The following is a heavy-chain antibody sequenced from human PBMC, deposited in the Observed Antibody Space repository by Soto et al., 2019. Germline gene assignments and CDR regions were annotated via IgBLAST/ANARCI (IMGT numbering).Heavy chain of an antibody. Sequence: GGSLRLSCAASGFTFSSYGMHWVRQAPGKGLEWVAVIWYDGSNKYYADSVKGRFTISRDNSKNTLYLQMNSLRAEDTAVYYCARDRSYYDSSGYYYSTWGQGTLVTVSS. CDR3: ARDRSYYDSSGYYYST. CDR1: GFTFSSYG. D-gene: IGHD3-22*01. CDR2: IWYDGSNK. J-gene: IGHJ5*02. V-gene: IGHV3-33*01.